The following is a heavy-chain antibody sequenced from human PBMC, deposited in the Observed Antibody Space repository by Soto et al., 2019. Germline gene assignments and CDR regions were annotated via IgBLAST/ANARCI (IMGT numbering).Heavy chain of an antibody. CDR2: ISYDGSNK. CDR3: AKGGDPSSARDFDY. D-gene: IGHD2-2*01. V-gene: IGHV3-30*18. Sequence: QVQLVESGGGVVQPGRSLRLSCAASGFTFSSYGMHWVRQAPGKGLEWVAGISYDGSNKYYADSVKGRFTISRDNSKNTRYLQMNCLRAEDTAVYYCAKGGDPSSARDFDYWGQGTLVTVSS. CDR1: GFTFSSYG. J-gene: IGHJ4*02.